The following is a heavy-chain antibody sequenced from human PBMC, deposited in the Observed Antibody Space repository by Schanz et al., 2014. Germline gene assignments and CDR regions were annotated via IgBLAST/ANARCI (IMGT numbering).Heavy chain of an antibody. CDR1: GFTFSNCD. D-gene: IGHD3-10*01. V-gene: IGHV3-23*04. CDR2: IDGRGITT. J-gene: IGHJ6*02. Sequence: DLEESGGGLVQPGGSQRLSCAVSGFTFSNCDMTWVRQAPGKGLEWVAIIDGRGITTFYADSVKGRFTISRDNSKNTLYLQMNSLRAEDTAVYFCAKSQYYGSGSYSDYYGVDVWGQGTTVTVSS. CDR3: AKSQYYGSGSYSDYYGVDV.